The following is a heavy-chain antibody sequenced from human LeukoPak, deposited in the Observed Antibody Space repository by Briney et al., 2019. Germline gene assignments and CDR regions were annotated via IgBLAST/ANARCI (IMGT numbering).Heavy chain of an antibody. V-gene: IGHV3-48*01. D-gene: IGHD3-22*01. Sequence: GGSLRLSCAASGFTFSSYSMNWVRQAPGKGLEWVSYISSSSSTIYYADSVKGRFTISRDNAKNSLYLQMNSLRAEDTAVYYCARPNYDSSGYYYFDYWGQGTLVTVSS. CDR3: ARPNYDSSGYYYFDY. J-gene: IGHJ4*02. CDR1: GFTFSSYS. CDR2: ISSSSSTI.